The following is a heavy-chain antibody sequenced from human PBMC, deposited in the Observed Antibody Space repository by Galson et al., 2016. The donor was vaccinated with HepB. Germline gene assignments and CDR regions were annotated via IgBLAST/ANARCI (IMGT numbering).Heavy chain of an antibody. D-gene: IGHD6-13*01. CDR3: ASDLSRYTSRWYADYFDY. J-gene: IGHJ4*02. CDR2: ISAYNGNT. V-gene: IGHV1-18*04. CDR1: GYTFTNYG. Sequence: SVKVSCKASGYTFTNYGISWVRQAPGQGLEWMGWISAYNGNTNSAQKFQGRVTMTTDTSTSTAYMEQRSLRSGDTAVYYCASDLSRYTSRWYADYFDYWGQGTLVTVSS.